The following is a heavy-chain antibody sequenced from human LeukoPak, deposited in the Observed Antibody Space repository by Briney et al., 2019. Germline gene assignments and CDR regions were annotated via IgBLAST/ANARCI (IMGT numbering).Heavy chain of an antibody. V-gene: IGHV3-23*01. Sequence: GGSLRLSCAASGFTFSSYAMSWVRQAPGKGLEWVSAISGSAYSTYYADYVKGRFTISRDNSKNTLYLQMNSLRAEDTAVYYCAKETVAAPPIDYWGQGTLVTVSS. D-gene: IGHD6-19*01. CDR1: GFTFSSYA. CDR2: ISGSAYST. J-gene: IGHJ4*02. CDR3: AKETVAAPPIDY.